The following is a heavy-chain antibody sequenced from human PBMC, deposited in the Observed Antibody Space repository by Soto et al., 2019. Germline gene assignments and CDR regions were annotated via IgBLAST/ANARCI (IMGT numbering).Heavy chain of an antibody. CDR2: INHSGST. J-gene: IGHJ4*02. CDR1: GGSFSGYY. V-gene: IGHV4-34*01. CDR3: ARDTAYYFDY. Sequence: PSETLSLTCAVYGGSFSGYYWSWIRQPPGKGLEWIGEINHSGSTNYNPSLKSRVTISVDTSKNQFSLKLSSVTAADTAVYYCARDTAYYFDYWGQGTLVTVSS. D-gene: IGHD5-18*01.